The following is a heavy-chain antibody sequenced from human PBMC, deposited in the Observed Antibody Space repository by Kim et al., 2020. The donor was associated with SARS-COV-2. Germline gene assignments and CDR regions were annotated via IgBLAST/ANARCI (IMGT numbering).Heavy chain of an antibody. CDR3: ARDSVRHFDY. D-gene: IGHD6-19*01. V-gene: IGHV6-1*01. Sequence: YNEYAVSLKEPITISPDTSKNQSSLQPNSVTPEDTAVYYCARDSVRHFDYWGQGTLVTVSS. J-gene: IGHJ4*02. CDR2: YN.